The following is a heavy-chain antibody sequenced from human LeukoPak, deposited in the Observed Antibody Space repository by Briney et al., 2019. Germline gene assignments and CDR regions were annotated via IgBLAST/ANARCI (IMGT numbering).Heavy chain of an antibody. CDR1: GSTFSSYA. Sequence: GGSLRLSCAASGSTFSSYAMSWVRQAPGKGLEWVSVVSSSGGNTYNADSVRGRFTISRDNSKDTLYLQMNSLRAEDTAVYYCAKEDWLGFDYWGQGTLVTVSS. J-gene: IGHJ4*02. V-gene: IGHV3-23*01. D-gene: IGHD3/OR15-3a*01. CDR2: VSSSGGNT. CDR3: AKEDWLGFDY.